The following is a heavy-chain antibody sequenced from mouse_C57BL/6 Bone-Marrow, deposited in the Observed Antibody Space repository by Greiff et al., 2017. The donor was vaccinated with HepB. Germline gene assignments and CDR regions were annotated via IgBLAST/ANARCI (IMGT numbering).Heavy chain of an antibody. V-gene: IGHV1-82*01. CDR1: GYAFSSSW. D-gene: IGHD1-1*01. Sequence: QVQLQQSGPELVKPGASVKISCKASGYAFSSSWMNWVKQRPGKGLEWIGRIYPGDGDTNYNGKFKGKATLTADKSSSTAYMQLSSLTSEDSAVYFCARDTTVVATGDYWGQGTTLTVSS. CDR3: ARDTTVVATGDY. J-gene: IGHJ2*01. CDR2: IYPGDGDT.